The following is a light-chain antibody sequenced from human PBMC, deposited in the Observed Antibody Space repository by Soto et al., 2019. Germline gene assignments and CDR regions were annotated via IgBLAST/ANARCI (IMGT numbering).Light chain of an antibody. CDR2: EDT. J-gene: IGLJ3*02. CDR1: SSDVGSHPL. Sequence: QPVLTQPASVSGSPGQSITISCAGTSSDVGSHPLVSWYQQHPGKAPKLMISEDTKRPSGVSNRFSGSKSGNMASLTISGLQAEDEADYYCCAFTSAGTWVFGGGTKLTVL. V-gene: IGLV2-23*01. CDR3: CAFTSAGTWV.